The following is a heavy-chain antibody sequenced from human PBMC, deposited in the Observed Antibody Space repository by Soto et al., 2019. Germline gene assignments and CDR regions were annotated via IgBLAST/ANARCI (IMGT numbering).Heavy chain of an antibody. CDR1: GFTFSSYS. J-gene: IGHJ4*02. Sequence: EVQLVESGGGLVQPGGSLRLSCAASGFTFSSYSMNWVRQAPGKGLEWVSYISSSSSTIYYADSVKGRFTISRDNAKNSLDLQMNSLRAEDTAVYYCARAEYYYGSGSLCWGYWGQGTLVTVSS. V-gene: IGHV3-48*01. D-gene: IGHD3-10*01. CDR2: ISSSSSTI. CDR3: ARAEYYYGSGSLCWGY.